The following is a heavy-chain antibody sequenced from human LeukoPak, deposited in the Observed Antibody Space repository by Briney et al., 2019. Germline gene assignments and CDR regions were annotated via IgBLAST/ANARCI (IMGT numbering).Heavy chain of an antibody. CDR2: ITSGSNYI. J-gene: IGHJ4*02. CDR1: GFTFSTYN. CDR3: ARIGSSWFFDY. V-gene: IGHV3-21*04. D-gene: IGHD6-13*01. Sequence: GGSLRLSCAASGFTFSTYNMNWVRQAPGKGLEWVASITSGSNYIYYAHSVKGRFTTSRDNAKKSLYLQMDSLRSEDTAVYYCARIGSSWFFDYWGQGTLVTVSS.